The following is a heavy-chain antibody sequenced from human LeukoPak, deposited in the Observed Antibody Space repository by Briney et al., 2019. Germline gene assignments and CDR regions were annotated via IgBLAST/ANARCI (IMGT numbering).Heavy chain of an antibody. CDR3: ARDQEGFDY. V-gene: IGHV1-46*01. CDR2: IYPRDGST. CDR1: GYTFTSNY. J-gene: IGHJ4*02. Sequence: EASVKVSCKASGYTFTSNYIHWVRQAPGQGLEWMGMIYPRDGSTSYARKFQGRVTVTRDTSTSTVHMELSGLRSEDTAVYYCARDQEGFDYWGQGTLVTVSS.